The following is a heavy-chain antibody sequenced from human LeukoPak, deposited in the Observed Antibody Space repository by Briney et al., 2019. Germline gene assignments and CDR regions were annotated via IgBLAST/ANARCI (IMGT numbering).Heavy chain of an antibody. D-gene: IGHD2-15*01. J-gene: IGHJ4*02. CDR2: IAPGDSDT. Sequence: GESRKISCKGSGYSFTSHWIAWVRQMPGKGLEWMGIIAPGDSDTRYSPSFQGQVIISAAKSISTAYLQWSSLKASDTAMYSCARLVVAAPRYFDYGGQGTLVSVSS. V-gene: IGHV5-51*01. CDR1: GYSFTSHW. CDR3: ARLVVAAPRYFDY.